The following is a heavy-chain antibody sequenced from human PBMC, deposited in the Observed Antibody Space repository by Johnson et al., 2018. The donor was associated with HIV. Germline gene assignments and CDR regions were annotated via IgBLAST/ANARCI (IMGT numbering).Heavy chain of an antibody. CDR1: GFTFSSYA. CDR2: ISYDGNNK. V-gene: IGHV3-30*14. CDR3: ARDLPSSGPDNGDAFDI. D-gene: IGHD3-22*01. J-gene: IGHJ3*02. Sequence: QVQLVESGGGLVQPGGSLRLSCAGSGFTFSSYAMHWVRQPPGKGLEWVAVISYDGNNKYYADSVKGRVTISRDNSKNTLYLQMNSLRAEDTAVYYCARDLPSSGPDNGDAFDIWGQGTMVTVSS.